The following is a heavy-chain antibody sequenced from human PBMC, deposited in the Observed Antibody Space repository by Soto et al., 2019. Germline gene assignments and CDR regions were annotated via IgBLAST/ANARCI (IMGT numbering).Heavy chain of an antibody. Sequence: ETLSLTFAVAGASIGSGGWWSWFRQPPGKGLEWIAEIFHDGNTNYSPSLKSRVTISVDKSQNQFSLNVYSVTAADTAVYYCARHEGWTGPDQWGQGTLVTVSS. CDR2: IFHDGNT. J-gene: IGHJ5*02. D-gene: IGHD2-8*02. CDR1: GASIGSGGW. CDR3: ARHEGWTGPDQ. V-gene: IGHV4-4*02.